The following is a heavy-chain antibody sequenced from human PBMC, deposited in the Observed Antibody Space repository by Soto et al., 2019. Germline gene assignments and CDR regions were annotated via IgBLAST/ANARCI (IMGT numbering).Heavy chain of an antibody. CDR2: IKRTTDGGTT. V-gene: IGHV3-15*01. CDR1: GFTFTNAW. Sequence: EVQLVESGGGLVKPGGSLRLSCAASGFTFTNAWMSWVRQAPGKGLEWVGGIKRTTDGGTTAYAAPVKGRFTISGDDSKNMVSLQMNSLNTEDTGVYYCAAGKDWGQGTLVTVSS. CDR3: AAGKD. J-gene: IGHJ4*02.